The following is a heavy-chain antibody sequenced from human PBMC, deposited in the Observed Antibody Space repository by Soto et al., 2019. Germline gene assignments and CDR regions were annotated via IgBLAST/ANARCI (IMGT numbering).Heavy chain of an antibody. V-gene: IGHV3-30*18. D-gene: IGHD5-12*01. CDR2: ISYDGSNK. CDR1: GFTFSSYG. J-gene: IGHJ3*02. CDR3: AKGRERWLHQEAFDI. Sequence: QVQLVESGGGVVQPGRSLRLSCAASGFTFSSYGMHWVRQAPGKGLEWVAVISYDGSNKYYADSVKGRFTISRDNSKNTLYLQMNSLRAEDTAVYYCAKGRERWLHQEAFDIWGQGTMVTVSS.